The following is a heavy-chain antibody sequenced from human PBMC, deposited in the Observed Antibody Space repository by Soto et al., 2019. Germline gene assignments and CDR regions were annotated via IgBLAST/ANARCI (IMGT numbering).Heavy chain of an antibody. CDR2: IIPIFGTA. CDR1: GGTFSSYA. V-gene: IGHV1-69*01. J-gene: IGHJ6*02. CDR3: ARGRTGTTYKYHYYGMDV. Sequence: QVQLVQSGAEVKKPGSSVKVSCKASGGTFSSYAISWVRQAPGQGLEWMGGIIPIFGTANYAQKFQGRVTITADESTSTASMELSSLRSEDTAVYYCARGRTGTTYKYHYYGMDVWGQGTTVTVSS. D-gene: IGHD1-7*01.